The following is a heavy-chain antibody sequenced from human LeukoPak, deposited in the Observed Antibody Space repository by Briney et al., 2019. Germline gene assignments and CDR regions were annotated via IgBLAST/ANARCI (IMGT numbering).Heavy chain of an antibody. CDR2: IYYSGST. CDR3: ARDYGGSSGWRPFDY. Sequence: SETLSLTCTVSGGSISSYYWSWIRQPPGKGLEWIGYIYYSGSTNYNPSLKSRVTISVDTSKNQFSLKLSSVTAADTAVYYCARDYGGSSGWRPFDYWGQGTLVTVSS. D-gene: IGHD6-19*01. J-gene: IGHJ4*02. CDR1: GGSISSYY. V-gene: IGHV4-59*01.